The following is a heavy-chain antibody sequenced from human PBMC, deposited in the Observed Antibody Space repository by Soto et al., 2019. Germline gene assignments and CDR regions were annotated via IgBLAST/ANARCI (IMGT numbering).Heavy chain of an antibody. CDR1: GGTFSSYA. D-gene: IGHD6-13*01. CDR3: ARGEGAAAGTGTPLDY. J-gene: IGHJ4*02. Sequence: QVHLVQSGAEVKKPGSSVKVSCKASGGTFSSYAISWVRQAPGQGLEWMGGIIPIFGTANYAQKFQGRVTITAEESTSTAYMELSSLRSEDTAVYYCARGEGAAAGTGTPLDYWSQGTLVTVSS. CDR2: IIPIFGTA. V-gene: IGHV1-69*01.